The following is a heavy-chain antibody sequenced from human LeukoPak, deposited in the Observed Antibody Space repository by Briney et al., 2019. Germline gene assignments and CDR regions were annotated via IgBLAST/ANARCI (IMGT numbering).Heavy chain of an antibody. J-gene: IGHJ3*02. CDR3: ARVHPGSDAFDI. V-gene: IGHV3-30-3*01. CDR1: GFTFSSYA. Sequence: GGSLRLSCAASGFTFSSYAMHWVRQAPGKGLEWVAVISYDGSNKYYADSVKGRFTISRDNSKNTLYLQMNSLRAEDTAVYYCARVHPGSDAFDIWGQGTMVTVSS. CDR2: ISYDGSNK. D-gene: IGHD2-15*01.